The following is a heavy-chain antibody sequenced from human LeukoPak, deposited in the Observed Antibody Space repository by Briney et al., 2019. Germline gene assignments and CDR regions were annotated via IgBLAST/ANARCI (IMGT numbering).Heavy chain of an antibody. Sequence: QPGGSLRLSCAASGFTFSSYAMSWVRRAPGKGLEWVSVIYSGGSTYYADSVKGRFTISRDNSKNTLYLQMNSLRAEDTAVYYCARDVAGGAFDIWGQGTMVTVSS. CDR1: GFTFSSYA. V-gene: IGHV3-53*01. D-gene: IGHD6-13*01. CDR3: ARDVAGGAFDI. J-gene: IGHJ3*02. CDR2: IYSGGST.